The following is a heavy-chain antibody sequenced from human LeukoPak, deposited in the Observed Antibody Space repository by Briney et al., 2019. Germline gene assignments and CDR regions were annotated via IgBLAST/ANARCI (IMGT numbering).Heavy chain of an antibody. CDR1: GGSISSGGYY. V-gene: IGHV4-61*02. D-gene: IGHD2-21*02. Sequence: PSQTLSLTCTVSGGSISSGGYYWSWIRQPAGKGLEWIGRIYSSGNTNYNPSLKSRVTISVDTSKNQFSLKLSSVTAADTAVYYCARDTCGGGCYSSGYYYYYMDAWGKGTTVTVSS. CDR2: IYSSGNT. CDR3: ARDTCGGGCYSSGYYYYYMDA. J-gene: IGHJ6*03.